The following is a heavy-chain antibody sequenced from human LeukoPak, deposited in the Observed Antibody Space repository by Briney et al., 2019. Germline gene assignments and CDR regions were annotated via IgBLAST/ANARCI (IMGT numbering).Heavy chain of an antibody. V-gene: IGHV3-21*01. D-gene: IGHD1-26*01. CDR3: ARVGNSVGADY. J-gene: IGHJ4*02. Sequence: GGSLRLSCAASGFTFSSYSMNWVRQAPGKGLEWVSSISSSSYIYYADSVKGRFTISRDNAKNSLYLQMNSLRAEDTAVYYCARVGNSVGADYWGQGTLVTVSS. CDR2: ISSSSYI. CDR1: GFTFSSYS.